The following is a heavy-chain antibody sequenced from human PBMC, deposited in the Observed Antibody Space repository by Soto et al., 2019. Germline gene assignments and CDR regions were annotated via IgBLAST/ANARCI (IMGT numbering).Heavy chain of an antibody. CDR2: IKQDGSEK. Sequence: GGSLRLSCAASGFTFSSYWMSWVRQAPGKGLEWVANIKQDGSEKYYVDSVKGRFTISRDNAKNSLYLQMNSLRAEDTAVYYCARVAVTWGYYYYYYGMDVWGQGTTVTVSS. J-gene: IGHJ6*02. D-gene: IGHD7-27*01. CDR1: GFTFSSYW. V-gene: IGHV3-7*03. CDR3: ARVAVTWGYYYYYYGMDV.